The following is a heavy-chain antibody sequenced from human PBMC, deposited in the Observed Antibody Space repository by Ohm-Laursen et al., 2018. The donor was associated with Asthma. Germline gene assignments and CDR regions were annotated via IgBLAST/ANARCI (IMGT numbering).Heavy chain of an antibody. V-gene: IGHV3-30*04. J-gene: IGHJ4*02. Sequence: SLRLSCTASGFTFSSYSMHWVRQAPGKGLEWVAVISYDGSNKYYADSVKGRFTISRDNSKNTLYLQMNSLRAEDTAVYYCAKDRSGYSGSQTAFDYWGQGTLVTVSS. D-gene: IGHD5-12*01. CDR2: ISYDGSNK. CDR1: GFTFSSYS. CDR3: AKDRSGYSGSQTAFDY.